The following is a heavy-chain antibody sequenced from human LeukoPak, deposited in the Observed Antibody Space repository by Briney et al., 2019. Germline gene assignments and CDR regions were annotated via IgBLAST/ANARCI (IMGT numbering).Heavy chain of an antibody. CDR3: ARRSIAPSSSYYFDS. V-gene: IGHV4-31*03. J-gene: IGHJ4*02. CDR2: IYYSGST. Sequence: SETLSLTCTVSGGSISSGGYYWSWIRQHPGKGLEWIGYIYYSGSTYYNPSLKSRVTISVDTSKNQFSLKLSSVTAADTAVYYCARRSIAPSSSYYFDSWGPGTLVTVSS. CDR1: GGSISSGGYY. D-gene: IGHD6-6*01.